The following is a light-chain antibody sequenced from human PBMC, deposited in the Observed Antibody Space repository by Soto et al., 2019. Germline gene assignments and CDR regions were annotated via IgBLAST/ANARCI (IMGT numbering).Light chain of an antibody. V-gene: IGKV1-12*01. CDR1: QGISSW. J-gene: IGKJ1*01. CDR3: QQASSFPPT. CDR2: SAS. Sequence: IQMTQPPSSVSASVGDRVTITCRASQGISSWLAWYQQKPGRAPKALMYSASSLQSGVPSRFSGSGSETEFTLTISSLQPEDFATYYCQQASSFPPTFGQGTKVDIK.